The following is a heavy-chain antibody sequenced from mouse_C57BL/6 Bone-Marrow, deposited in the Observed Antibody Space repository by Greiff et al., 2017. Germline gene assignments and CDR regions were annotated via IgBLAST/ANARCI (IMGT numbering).Heavy chain of an antibody. D-gene: IGHD2-3*01. CDR1: GYTFTDYE. J-gene: IGHJ3*01. V-gene: IGHV1-15*01. CDR3: TRYDY. Sequence: QVQLKESGAELVRPGASVTLSCKASGYTFTDYEMHWVKQTPVHGLEWIGAIDPETGGTAYNQKFKGKAILTADKSSSTAYMELRSLTSEDSAVYYCTRYDYGGQETLVTVSA. CDR2: IDPETGGT.